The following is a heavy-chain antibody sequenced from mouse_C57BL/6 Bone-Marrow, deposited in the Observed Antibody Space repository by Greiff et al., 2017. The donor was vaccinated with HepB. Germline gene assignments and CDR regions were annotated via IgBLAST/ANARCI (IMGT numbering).Heavy chain of an antibody. CDR2: ISNGGGST. CDR1: GFTFSDYY. Sequence: DVMLVESGGGLVQPGGSLKLSCAASGFTFSDYYMYWVRQTPEKRLEWVAYISNGGGSTYYPDTVKGRFTISRDNAKNTLYLQMSRLKSEDTAMYYCARHGSSGYFDVWGTGTTVTVSS. J-gene: IGHJ1*03. D-gene: IGHD1-1*01. CDR3: ARHGSSGYFDV. V-gene: IGHV5-12*01.